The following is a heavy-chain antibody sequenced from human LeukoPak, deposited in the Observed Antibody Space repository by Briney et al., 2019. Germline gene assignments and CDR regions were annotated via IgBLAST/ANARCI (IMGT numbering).Heavy chain of an antibody. CDR1: GYSFTSYW. D-gene: IGHD3-22*01. CDR2: IYPGDSDT. Sequence: GASLKISCKGSGYSFTSYWIGWVRQMPGKGLEWMGIIYPGDSDTRYSPSFQGQVTISADKSISTAYLQWSSLKASDTAMYYCARFPTPDGCDSSGYYYFDYWGQGTLVTVSS. V-gene: IGHV5-51*01. CDR3: ARFPTPDGCDSSGYYYFDY. J-gene: IGHJ4*02.